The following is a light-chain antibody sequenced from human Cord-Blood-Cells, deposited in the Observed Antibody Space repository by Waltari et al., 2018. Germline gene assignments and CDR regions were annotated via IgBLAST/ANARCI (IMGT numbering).Light chain of an antibody. CDR3: CSYAGSSTSWV. J-gene: IGLJ3*02. V-gene: IGLV2-23*01. Sequence: QSALTQPASVSGSPGQSITISCTGTSSDVGSYNLVSWYQQHPGKAPKLMIYEGSKRPSGVYIRFSGCKSGNTASLTISGLQAEDEADYYCCSYAGSSTSWVFGGGTKLTVL. CDR2: EGS. CDR1: SSDVGSYNL.